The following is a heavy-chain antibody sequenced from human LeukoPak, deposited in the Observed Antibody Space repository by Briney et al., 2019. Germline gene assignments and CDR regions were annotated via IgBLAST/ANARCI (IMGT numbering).Heavy chain of an antibody. Sequence: GGSLRLSCAASGFTFSSYAMSWVRQAPGKGLEWVTAISGSGGSTYYADSVKGRFTISRDNSKNTLYLQMNSLRAEDTAVYYCAKKSGIAAAGDSDYWGQGTLVTVSS. CDR1: GFTFSSYA. CDR3: AKKSGIAAAGDSDY. D-gene: IGHD6-13*01. CDR2: ISGSGGST. V-gene: IGHV3-23*01. J-gene: IGHJ4*02.